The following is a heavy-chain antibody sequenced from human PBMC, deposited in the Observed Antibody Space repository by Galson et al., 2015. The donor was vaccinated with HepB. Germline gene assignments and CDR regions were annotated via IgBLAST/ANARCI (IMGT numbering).Heavy chain of an antibody. CDR3: ARDHGDIVVVPAAIAGYGMDV. Sequence: SLRLSCAASGFTFSSYSMNWVRQAPGKGLEWVSSISSSSSYIYYADSVKGRFTISRDNAKNSLYLQMNSLRAEDTAVYYCARDHGDIVVVPAAIAGYGMDVWGQGTTVTVSS. CDR2: ISSSSSYI. CDR1: GFTFSSYS. D-gene: IGHD2-2*01. V-gene: IGHV3-21*01. J-gene: IGHJ6*02.